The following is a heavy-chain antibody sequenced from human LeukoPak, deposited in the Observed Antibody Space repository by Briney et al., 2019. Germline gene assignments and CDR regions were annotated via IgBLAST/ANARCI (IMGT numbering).Heavy chain of an antibody. J-gene: IGHJ3*02. Sequence: GASVKVSCKASGYTFTGYYMHWVRQAPGQGLEWMGGIIPIFGTANYAQKFQGRVTITADESTSTAYMELSSLRSEDTAVYYCARIGVVPAALDAFDIWGQGTMVTVSS. V-gene: IGHV1-69*13. CDR2: IIPIFGTA. CDR1: GYTFTGYY. D-gene: IGHD2-2*01. CDR3: ARIGVVPAALDAFDI.